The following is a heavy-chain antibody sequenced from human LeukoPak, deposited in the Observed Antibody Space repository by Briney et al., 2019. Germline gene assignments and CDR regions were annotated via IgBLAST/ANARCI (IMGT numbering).Heavy chain of an antibody. V-gene: IGHV3-66*01. Sequence: RAGGSLRLSCAASGFTVSSNYMSWVRQAPGKGLEWVSVIYSGGNTYYADSVKGRFTISRDNSKNTLLLQMNSLRAEDTAVYYCAGDSSGWYYFDYWGQGTLVTVSS. J-gene: IGHJ4*02. CDR3: AGDSSGWYYFDY. CDR1: GFTVSSNY. CDR2: IYSGGNT. D-gene: IGHD6-19*01.